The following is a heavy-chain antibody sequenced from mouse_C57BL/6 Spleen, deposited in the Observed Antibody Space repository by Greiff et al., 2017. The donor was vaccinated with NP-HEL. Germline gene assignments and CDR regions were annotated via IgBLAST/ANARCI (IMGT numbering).Heavy chain of an antibody. CDR3: ARDLLRYYFDY. V-gene: IGHV1-64*01. Sequence: QVQLQQSGAELVKPGASVKLSCKASGYTFTSYWMHWVKQRPGQGLEWIGMIHPNSGSTNYNEKFKSKATLTVDKSSSTAYMQLSSLTSEDSAVYYCARDLLRYYFDYWGQGTTLTVSS. CDR1: GYTFTSYW. CDR2: IHPNSGST. J-gene: IGHJ2*01. D-gene: IGHD1-1*01.